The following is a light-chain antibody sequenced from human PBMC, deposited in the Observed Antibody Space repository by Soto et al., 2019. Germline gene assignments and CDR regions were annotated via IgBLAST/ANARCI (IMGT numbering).Light chain of an antibody. V-gene: IGKV1-5*03. J-gene: IGKJ1*01. CDR3: QQYNSYWT. CDR2: KAS. CDR1: QSISSW. Sequence: DIQMTQSPSTLSASVGDRVTITCRARQSISSWLAWYQQKPGKAPKLLIYKASILESGVPSRFSGSGSGTEFTLTISSLQPDDLATYYCQQYNSYWTFGQGTKVEIK.